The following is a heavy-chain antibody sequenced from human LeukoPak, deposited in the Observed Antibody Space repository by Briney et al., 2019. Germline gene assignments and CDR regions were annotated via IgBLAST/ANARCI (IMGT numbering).Heavy chain of an antibody. J-gene: IGHJ5*02. Sequence: PSETLSLTCTVSGASISAYYWGWIRQPPGKGLEWIGYINYSGNTNCNPSLKSRATISVDTSKNQFSLKLSSVTAADTAVYYCASFSWGSGSYNQEAIWSWFDPWGQGTLVIVSS. CDR1: GASISAYY. V-gene: IGHV4-59*08. CDR2: INYSGNT. CDR3: ASFSWGSGSYNQEAIWSWFDP. D-gene: IGHD3-10*01.